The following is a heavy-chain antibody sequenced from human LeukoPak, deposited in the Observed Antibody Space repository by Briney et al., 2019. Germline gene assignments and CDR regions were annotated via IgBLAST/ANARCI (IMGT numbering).Heavy chain of an antibody. J-gene: IGHJ6*03. Sequence: PSETLSLTCTVSGYSISSGYYWGWIRQPPGKRVEWIGSIYHSGSTYYNPSLKSRVTISVDTSKNQFSLKLSSVTAADTAVYYCSYCSSTSCLYYYYMDVWGKGTTVTVSS. CDR2: IYHSGST. D-gene: IGHD2-2*01. CDR1: GYSISSGYY. V-gene: IGHV4-38-2*02. CDR3: SYCSSTSCLYYYYMDV.